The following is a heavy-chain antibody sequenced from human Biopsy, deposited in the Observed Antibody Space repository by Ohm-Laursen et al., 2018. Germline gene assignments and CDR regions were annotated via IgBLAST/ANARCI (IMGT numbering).Heavy chain of an antibody. J-gene: IGHJ6*02. CDR3: SKRDLSGTSPV. D-gene: IGHD1-26*01. CDR1: GGPFGINRNY. CDR2: IYYGGTT. V-gene: IGHV4-39*01. Sequence: TLSLTCTVSGGPFGINRNYWIWIRQPPGKGLEWIASIYYGGTTHYNASLQGRVTISVDQPKNQFSLRLTSVTAADTAVYYCSKRDLSGTSPVWGQGTTVTVSS.